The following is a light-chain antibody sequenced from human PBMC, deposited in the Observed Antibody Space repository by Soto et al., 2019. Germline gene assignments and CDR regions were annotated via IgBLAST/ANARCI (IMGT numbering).Light chain of an antibody. Sequence: EVVLTQSPGTLALSPGEGATLSSSASQSVHFNYLAWYQQKPGQAPRLLIYGASSRATGIPDRFRGSGSGTDFTLTISRLEPEDFAVYYCQHYDGSPITFGHGTRLEIK. V-gene: IGKV3-20*01. CDR2: GAS. J-gene: IGKJ5*01. CDR1: QSVHFNY. CDR3: QHYDGSPIT.